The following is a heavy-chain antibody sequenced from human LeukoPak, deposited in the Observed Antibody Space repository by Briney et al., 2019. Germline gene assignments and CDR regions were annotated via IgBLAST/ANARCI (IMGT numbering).Heavy chain of an antibody. V-gene: IGHV1-69*01. J-gene: IGHJ5*02. Sequence: ASVKVSWKASGGTFSSYAISWVRQAPGQGLEWMGGIIPIFGTANYAQKFQGRVTITAGESTSTAYMELSSLRSEDTAMYYCARSTIMRHYNWFDPWGQGTLVTVSS. CDR2: IIPIFGTA. CDR1: GGTFSSYA. D-gene: IGHD3-16*01. CDR3: ARSTIMRHYNWFDP.